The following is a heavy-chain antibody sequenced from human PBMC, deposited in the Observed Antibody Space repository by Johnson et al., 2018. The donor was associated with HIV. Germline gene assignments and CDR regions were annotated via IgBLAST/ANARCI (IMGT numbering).Heavy chain of an antibody. J-gene: IGHJ3*02. CDR2: ISYDGSNK. Sequence: QEKLVESGGGVVQPGRSLRLSCAASGFTFSSYAMHWVRQAPGKGLEWVAVISYDGSNKYYADSVKGRFTISRDNSKNTLYLQMNSLKSEDTAVYYCATGASSTWSLGALDIWGQGTMVTVSS. V-gene: IGHV3-30-3*01. CDR3: ATGASSTWSLGALDI. CDR1: GFTFSSYA. D-gene: IGHD6-13*01.